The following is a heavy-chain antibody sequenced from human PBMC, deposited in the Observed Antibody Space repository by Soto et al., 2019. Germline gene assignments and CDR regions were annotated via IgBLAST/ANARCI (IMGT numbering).Heavy chain of an antibody. Sequence: GGSLRLSCAASGFTFSSYSMNWVRQAPGKGLEWVSYISSSSSTIYYADSVKGRFTISRDNAKNSLYLQMNSLRAEDTAAYYCARPRPLRYLDWRKDAVGICGKGTMVTVSS. J-gene: IGHJ3*02. CDR3: ARPRPLRYLDWRKDAVGI. CDR1: GFTFSSYS. D-gene: IGHD3-9*01. V-gene: IGHV3-48*01. CDR2: ISSSSSTI.